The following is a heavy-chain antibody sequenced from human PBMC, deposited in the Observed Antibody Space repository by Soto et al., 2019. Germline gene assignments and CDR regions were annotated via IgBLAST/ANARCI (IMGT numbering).Heavy chain of an antibody. CDR1: GYSFTSHW. CDR2: IYPSDSDI. V-gene: IGHV5-51*01. CDR3: ASSSLYGMDV. J-gene: IGHJ6*02. Sequence: GESLKISCKTSGYSFTSHWIAWVRQMPGKGLEWMGIIYPSDSDIRYRPSFQGQVTISVDKSISTAYLQWSSLKASDTATYYCASSSLYGMDVWGQGTTVTVSS.